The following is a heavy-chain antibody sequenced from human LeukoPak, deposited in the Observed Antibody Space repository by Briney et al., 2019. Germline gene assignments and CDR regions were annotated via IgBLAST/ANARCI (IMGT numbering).Heavy chain of an antibody. CDR1: GFIFSNAW. D-gene: IGHD6-25*01. Sequence: PGGSLRLSCAASGFIFSNAWMSWVRRAPGKGLEWVGHIRSDTDGGTTDYAAPVKGRFTISRDDSKNTLYLQMNSLKTDDTAVYYCSTAAFHWGQGTLVTVSS. V-gene: IGHV3-15*01. CDR3: STAAFH. CDR2: IRSDTDGGTT. J-gene: IGHJ1*01.